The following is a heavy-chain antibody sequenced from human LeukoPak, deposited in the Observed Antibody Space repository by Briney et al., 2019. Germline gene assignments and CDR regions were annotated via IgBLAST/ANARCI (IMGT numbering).Heavy chain of an antibody. J-gene: IGHJ4*02. CDR2: IYYSGSP. Sequence: SETLSLTCTVSGGSISSSSYYWGWIRQPPGKGLEWIGSIYYSGSPNYNPSLKSRVTISVDTSKNQFSLKLSSVTAADTAVYYCATSLRFLEYFDYWGQGTLVTVSS. D-gene: IGHD3-3*01. CDR1: GGSISSSSYY. V-gene: IGHV4-39*07. CDR3: ATSLRFLEYFDY.